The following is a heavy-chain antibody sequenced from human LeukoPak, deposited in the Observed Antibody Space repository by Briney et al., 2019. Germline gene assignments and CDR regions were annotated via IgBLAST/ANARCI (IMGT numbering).Heavy chain of an antibody. Sequence: GESLKISCKASGYTFTNYWIGWVRQTPEKCLEWMGILFPGDSDTRYSPSLEGQVTISVNTSINTAYLQWDSLKASDTAMYYCARHLLSSKSASYQPFDYWGQGTPVTVSS. D-gene: IGHD1-26*01. CDR3: ARHLLSSKSASYQPFDY. V-gene: IGHV5-51*01. CDR2: LFPGDSDT. J-gene: IGHJ4*02. CDR1: GYTFTNYW.